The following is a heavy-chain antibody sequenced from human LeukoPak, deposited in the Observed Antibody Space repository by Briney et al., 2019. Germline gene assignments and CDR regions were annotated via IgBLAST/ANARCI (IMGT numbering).Heavy chain of an antibody. J-gene: IGHJ4*02. D-gene: IGHD6-13*01. V-gene: IGHV3-30*03. CDR2: ISYDGSTK. CDR3: VREQDAVAATGTLGY. CDR1: GFTFSSYG. Sequence: GGSLRLSCAASGFTFSSYGMHWVRQAPGKGLEWVAVISYDGSTKYYADSVKGRFTISRDNSKNTLYLQMNSLRVEDTAVYYCVREQDAVAATGTLGYWGQGTLVTVSS.